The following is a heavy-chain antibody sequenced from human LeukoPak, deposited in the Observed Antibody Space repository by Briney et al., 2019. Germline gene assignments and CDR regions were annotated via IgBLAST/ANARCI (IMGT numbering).Heavy chain of an antibody. J-gene: IGHJ3*02. D-gene: IGHD2-15*01. CDR1: GGTFSSYA. CDR3: ARLLPALRNAFDI. V-gene: IGHV1-69*05. Sequence: ASVKVSCKASGGTFSSYAISWVRQAPGQGLEWMGGIIPIFGTANYAQKFQGRVTITTDESTSTAYMELSSLRSEDTAVYYCARLLPALRNAFDIWGQGTMVTVSS. CDR2: IIPIFGTA.